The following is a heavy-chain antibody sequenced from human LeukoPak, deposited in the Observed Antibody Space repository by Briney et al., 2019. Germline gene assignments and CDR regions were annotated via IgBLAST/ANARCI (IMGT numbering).Heavy chain of an antibody. CDR3: AKTYYDSSGYYYDDPLDY. D-gene: IGHD3-22*01. CDR1: GFTFDDYG. Sequence: GGSLRLSCAASGFTFDDYGMHWVRQAPGKGLEWVSGISWNSGSIGYADSVKGRFTISRDNSKDTLYLQMNSLRAEDTAVYYCAKTYYDSSGYYYDDPLDYWGQGTLVTVSS. J-gene: IGHJ4*02. V-gene: IGHV3-9*01. CDR2: ISWNSGSI.